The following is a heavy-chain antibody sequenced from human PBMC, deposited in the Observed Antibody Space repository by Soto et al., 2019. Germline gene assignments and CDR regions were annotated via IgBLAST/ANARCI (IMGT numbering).Heavy chain of an antibody. J-gene: IGHJ6*02. V-gene: IGHV5-51*01. D-gene: IGHD6-13*01. CDR3: ARARAAAGAYYYYGMDV. Sequence: GESLKISCKGSGYSFTSYWIGWVRQMPGKGLEWMGIIYPGDSDTRYSPSFQGQVTISADKSISTAYLQWSSLKASDTAMYYCARARAAAGAYYYYGMDVWGQGTTVTVSS. CDR1: GYSFTSYW. CDR2: IYPGDSDT.